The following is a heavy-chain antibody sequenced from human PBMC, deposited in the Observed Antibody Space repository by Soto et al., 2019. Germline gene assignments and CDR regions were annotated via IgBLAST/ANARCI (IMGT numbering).Heavy chain of an antibody. Sequence: GRSLRLSCAASGFTFDDYAMHWVRQAPGKGLEWVSGISWNSGSIGYADSVKGRFTISRDNAKNSLYLQMNSLRAEDTALYYCAKDRRSDFWSGYSEFDYWGQGTLVTVSS. CDR2: ISWNSGSI. CDR1: GFTFDDYA. V-gene: IGHV3-9*01. D-gene: IGHD3-3*01. CDR3: AKDRRSDFWSGYSEFDY. J-gene: IGHJ4*02.